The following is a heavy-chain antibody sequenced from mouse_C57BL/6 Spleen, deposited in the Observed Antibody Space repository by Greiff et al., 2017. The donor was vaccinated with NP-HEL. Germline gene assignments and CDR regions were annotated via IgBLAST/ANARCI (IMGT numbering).Heavy chain of an antibody. CDR2: ISNLAYSI. CDR1: GFTFSDYG. Sequence: EVQGVESGGGLVQPGGSLKLSCAASGFTFSDYGMAWVRQAPRKGPEWVAFISNLAYSIYYADTVTGRFTISRENAKNTLYLEMSSLRSEDTAMYYCARRWDWDWYFDVWGTGTTVTVSS. V-gene: IGHV5-15*01. J-gene: IGHJ1*03. D-gene: IGHD4-1*01. CDR3: ARRWDWDWYFDV.